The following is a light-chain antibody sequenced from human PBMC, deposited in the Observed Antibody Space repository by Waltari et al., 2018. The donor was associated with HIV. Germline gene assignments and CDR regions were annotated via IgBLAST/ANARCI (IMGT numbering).Light chain of an antibody. CDR1: QNIGDY. V-gene: IGKV1-39*01. J-gene: IGKJ3*01. CDR2: SAT. Sequence: DIQLTQSPSPPSAFVDDRVTITCRASQNIGDYVNWYQQQPGEPPKLLFYSATSLQPGVPSRFSGSGSGTDFALTISSLQSEDFATYYCEQIYTFPLFTFGPGTKVDIK. CDR3: EQIYTFPLFT.